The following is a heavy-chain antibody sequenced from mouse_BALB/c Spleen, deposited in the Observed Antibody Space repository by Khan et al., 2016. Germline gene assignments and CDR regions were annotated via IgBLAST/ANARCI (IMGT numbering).Heavy chain of an antibody. Sequence: VQLKQPGPELMKPGASVKISCKASGYSFTSYYLHWVMQSHGESLEWIGYVDPFSGGTTYNKKFRGKATLTVDKSSSTAYMHISTMTSEDSAVYYGTRHGYVAWFTYWGQGTLGTVSA. CDR3: TRHGYVAWFTY. CDR1: GYSFTSYY. CDR2: VDPFSGGT. J-gene: IGHJ3*01. D-gene: IGHD2-2*01. V-gene: IGHV1S135*01.